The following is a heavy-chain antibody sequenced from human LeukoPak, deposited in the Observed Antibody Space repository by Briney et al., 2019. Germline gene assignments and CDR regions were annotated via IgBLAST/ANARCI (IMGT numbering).Heavy chain of an antibody. Sequence: VASVTVSCKASGYTFSSYDINWVRQAPGQGLEWMGWMNPNSGNTGYAQKFQGRVTMTRNTSISTAYMELSSLRSEDTAVYYCPRGHYYDSSGSYAFDIWGQGTMVTVSS. D-gene: IGHD3-22*01. CDR3: PRGHYYDSSGSYAFDI. CDR1: GYTFSSYD. J-gene: IGHJ3*02. CDR2: MNPNSGNT. V-gene: IGHV1-8*01.